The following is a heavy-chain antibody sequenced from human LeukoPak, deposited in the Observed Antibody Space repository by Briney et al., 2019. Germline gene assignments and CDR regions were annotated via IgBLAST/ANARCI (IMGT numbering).Heavy chain of an antibody. V-gene: IGHV3-23*01. Sequence: GGSLRLSCAASGFTLSSASMSWVRQAPGKGLEWVSAISGSGGSTYYADSVKGRFTISRDNSKNTLYLQMNSLRAEDTAVYYCAKGSSFSCHPYLFDYWGQGTLVTVSS. CDR1: GFTLSSAS. J-gene: IGHJ4*02. CDR3: AKGSSFSCHPYLFDY. CDR2: ISGSGGST. D-gene: IGHD2-2*01.